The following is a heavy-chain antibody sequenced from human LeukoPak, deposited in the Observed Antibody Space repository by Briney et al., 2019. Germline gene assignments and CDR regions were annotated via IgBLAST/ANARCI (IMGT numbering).Heavy chain of an antibody. Sequence: GASVKVSCKASGGTFSSYAISWVRQAPGQGLEWMGRIIPILGIANYAQKFQGRVTITADKSTSTAYMELSSLRSEDTAVYYCARGGNSYGPQTNAFDIWGQGTMVTVSS. CDR3: ARGGNSYGPQTNAFDI. J-gene: IGHJ3*02. D-gene: IGHD5-18*01. CDR2: IIPILGIA. V-gene: IGHV1-69*04. CDR1: GGTFSSYA.